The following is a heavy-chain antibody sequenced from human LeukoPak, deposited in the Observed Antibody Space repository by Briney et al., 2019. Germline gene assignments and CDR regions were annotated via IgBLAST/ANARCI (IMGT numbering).Heavy chain of an antibody. CDR2: ISSNGGST. CDR1: GFTFSTSA. D-gene: IGHD3-10*01. Sequence: GGSLRLSCSASGFTFSTSAMHWVRQAPGKGLEYVSAISSNGGSTYYADSVKGRFTISRDNSKNTLHLQMSSLRAEDTAVYYCVGVRWFGGSNWFDPWGQGALVTVSS. CDR3: VGVRWFGGSNWFDP. J-gene: IGHJ5*02. V-gene: IGHV3-64D*09.